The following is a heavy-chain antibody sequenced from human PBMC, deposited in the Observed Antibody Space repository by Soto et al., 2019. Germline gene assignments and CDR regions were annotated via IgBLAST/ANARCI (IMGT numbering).Heavy chain of an antibody. CDR2: ISGSGGST. J-gene: IGHJ4*02. V-gene: IGHV3-23*01. CDR1: GFTLSSYA. D-gene: IGHD6-19*01. Sequence: EVQLLESGGGLIQPGGSLRLSCAASGFTLSSYAMSWVRQAPGKGLEWVSAISGSGGSTYYADSVKGRFTISRDNSKTTLYLQMNSLRAEDTAVYYCAKDRIAVAGGASDYWGQGTLVTVSS. CDR3: AKDRIAVAGGASDY.